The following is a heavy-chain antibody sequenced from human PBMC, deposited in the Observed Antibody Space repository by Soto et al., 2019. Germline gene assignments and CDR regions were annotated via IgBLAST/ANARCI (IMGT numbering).Heavy chain of an antibody. CDR3: ARGYYGDHEYFQH. V-gene: IGHV4-30-2*01. CDR1: GGSISSGGYS. D-gene: IGHD4-17*01. Sequence: QLQLQESGSGLVKPSQTLSLTCAVSGGSISSGGYSCSWIRQPPGKVLEWIGYIYHSGSTYYNPSLKSRVTISVDRSKNQFSLKLSSVTAADTAVYYCARGYYGDHEYFQHWGQGTLVTVSS. CDR2: IYHSGST. J-gene: IGHJ1*01.